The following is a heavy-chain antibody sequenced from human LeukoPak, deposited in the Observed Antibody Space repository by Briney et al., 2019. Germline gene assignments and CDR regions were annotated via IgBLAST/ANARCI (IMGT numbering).Heavy chain of an antibody. V-gene: IGHV1-69*01. D-gene: IGHD1-1*01. Sequence: SVKVSCKASGGTFSSYAISWVRQAPGQGLEWMGGIIPIFGTANYAQKFQGRVTITADESTSTAYMELSSLRSNDTAVYYCVSGSYGVSANGMDVWGQGTMVTVSS. CDR2: IIPIFGTA. J-gene: IGHJ6*02. CDR1: GGTFSSYA. CDR3: VSGSYGVSANGMDV.